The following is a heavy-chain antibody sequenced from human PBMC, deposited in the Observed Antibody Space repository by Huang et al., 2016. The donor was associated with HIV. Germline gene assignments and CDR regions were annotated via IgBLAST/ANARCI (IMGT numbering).Heavy chain of an antibody. D-gene: IGHD3-10*01. CDR3: ARGGYYYGSGSYWDY. Sequence: EVQLVQSGAEVKKSGESLKISCKGSGYSFTSYWIGWVRQMPGKGLEWVGIIYPGDADTRYSPSFQGQVTISADKSISTAYLQWSSRKASDTAMYYCARGGYYYGSGSYWDYWGQGTLVTVSS. V-gene: IGHV5-51*03. CDR1: GYSFTSYW. CDR2: IYPGDADT. J-gene: IGHJ4*02.